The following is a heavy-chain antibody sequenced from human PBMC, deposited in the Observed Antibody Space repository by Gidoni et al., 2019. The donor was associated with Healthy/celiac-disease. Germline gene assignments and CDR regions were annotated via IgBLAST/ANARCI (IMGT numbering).Heavy chain of an antibody. V-gene: IGHV3-11*01. CDR3: ARKLVGATYNWFDP. CDR1: GVTFGDYY. CDR2: ISSSGSTI. D-gene: IGHD1-26*01. Sequence: QVQLVESGGGLVKLGGSLRLSCPASGVTFGDYYMSWIRQAPGKGLEWVSYISSSGSTIYYADTVKGRFTISRDNAKNSLYLQMNSLRAEDTAVYYCARKLVGATYNWFDPWGQGTLVTVSS. J-gene: IGHJ5*02.